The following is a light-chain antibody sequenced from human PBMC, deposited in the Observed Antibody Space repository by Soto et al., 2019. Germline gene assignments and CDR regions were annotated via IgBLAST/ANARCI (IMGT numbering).Light chain of an antibody. CDR2: DAS. CDR1: QSVSSS. V-gene: IGKV3-11*01. Sequence: EIVLTQSPDTLSLSPGERATPSCRASQSVSSSLAWYQQKPGQAPRLLIYDASNRATGIPARFSGSGSGTDFTLTISSLEPEDFAVYYCQQRSNWPPEVTFGPGTKVDIK. J-gene: IGKJ3*01. CDR3: QQRSNWPPEVT.